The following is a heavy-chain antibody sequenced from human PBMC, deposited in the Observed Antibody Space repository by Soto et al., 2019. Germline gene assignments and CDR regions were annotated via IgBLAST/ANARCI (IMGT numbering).Heavy chain of an antibody. CDR3: ARHVMILVAPSDY. V-gene: IGHV1-18*01. CDR1: GYIFINYG. CDR2: ISAYNGNT. D-gene: IGHD3-22*01. Sequence: GASVKVSCKASGYIFINYGISWVRQAPGQGLEWMGWISAYNGNTNYAQNLQGRVTMTTDTSTNTAYMELRSLRSDDTAVYYCARHVMILVAPSDYWGQGTLVTVSS. J-gene: IGHJ4*02.